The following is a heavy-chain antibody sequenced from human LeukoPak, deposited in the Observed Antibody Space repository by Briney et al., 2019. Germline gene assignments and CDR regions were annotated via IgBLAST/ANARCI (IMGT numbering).Heavy chain of an antibody. J-gene: IGHJ2*01. CDR1: GFTFSDYY. Sequence: AGGSLRLSCAASGFTFSDYYMSWIHQAPGKGLEWVSYISSSGSTIYYADSVKGRFTISRDNAKNSLYLQMSSLRAEDTAVYYCASRVTGTAEYWYFDLWGRGTLVTVSS. D-gene: IGHD1-1*01. V-gene: IGHV3-11*04. CDR2: ISSSGSTI. CDR3: ASRVTGTAEYWYFDL.